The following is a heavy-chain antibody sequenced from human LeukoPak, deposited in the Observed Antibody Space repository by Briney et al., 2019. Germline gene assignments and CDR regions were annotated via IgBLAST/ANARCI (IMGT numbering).Heavy chain of an antibody. CDR2: ISGSGGST. J-gene: IGHJ5*02. Sequence: PGGSLRLSCAASEFSVGSNYMTWVRQAPGKGLEWLSTISGSGGSTYYADAVKGRFTISRDNSQNTLNLQMLSLRAEDTAVYHCAKDLFWSGSPNWFDPWGQGTLVTVSS. CDR1: EFSVGSNY. V-gene: IGHV3-23*01. D-gene: IGHD3-3*01. CDR3: AKDLFWSGSPNWFDP.